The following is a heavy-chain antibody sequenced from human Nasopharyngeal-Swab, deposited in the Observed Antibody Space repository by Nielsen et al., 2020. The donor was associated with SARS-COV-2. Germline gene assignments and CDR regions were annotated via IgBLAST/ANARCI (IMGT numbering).Heavy chain of an antibody. CDR1: GGPISNYY. CDR2: IYNSGRT. Sequence: SETLSLTCTVAGGPISNYYWSWIRQPPGKRLEWIGYIYNSGRTTDYNPSLKSRVTISLDTSKNQFSLKLSSVTAADTAVYYCARGGDGGLAHFDYWGQGNLVAVSS. D-gene: IGHD2-21*01. J-gene: IGHJ4*02. CDR3: ARGGDGGLAHFDY. V-gene: IGHV4-59*01.